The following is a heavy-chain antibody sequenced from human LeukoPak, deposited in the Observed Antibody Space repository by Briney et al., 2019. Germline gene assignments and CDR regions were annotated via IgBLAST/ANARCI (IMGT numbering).Heavy chain of an antibody. CDR2: IWYDGSNK. CDR1: GFTFSSYG. Sequence: GGSLRLPCVASGFTFSSYGMHWVRQAPGKGLEWVAVIWYDGSNKYYADSVKGRFTISRDNSKNTLYLQMNSLRAEDTAVYYCARGDVFIDYFDYWGQGTLVTVSS. V-gene: IGHV3-33*01. CDR3: ARGDVFIDYFDY. D-gene: IGHD2-21*01. J-gene: IGHJ4*02.